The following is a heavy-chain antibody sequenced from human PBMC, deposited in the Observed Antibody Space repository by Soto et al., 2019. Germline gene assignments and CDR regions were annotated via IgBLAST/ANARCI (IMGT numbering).Heavy chain of an antibody. V-gene: IGHV3-33*01. J-gene: IGHJ4*02. CDR2: IWYDGSNK. D-gene: IGHD6-19*01. CDR1: GFTFSSYG. Sequence: GGSLRLSCAASGFTFSSYGMHWVRQAPGKGLEWVAVIWYDGSNKYYADSVKGRFTISRDNSKNTLYLQMNSLRAEDTAVYYCARGTGGRSVAGPTFDYWGQGTLVTVSS. CDR3: ARGTGGRSVAGPTFDY.